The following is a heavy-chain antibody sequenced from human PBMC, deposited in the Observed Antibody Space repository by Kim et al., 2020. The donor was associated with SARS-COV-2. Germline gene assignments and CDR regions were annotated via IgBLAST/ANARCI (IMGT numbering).Heavy chain of an antibody. Sequence: SETLSLTCTVSGDSISSRSYYWGWIRQPPGKGLEWIGSIYFTGSTYYNPYLKSRVTISVDTSKNQFSLKLTSVTAADTAVYYCARHRKTALGTAKIDFCGQRTLVTVSS. CDR2: IYFTGST. CDR1: GDSISSRSYY. CDR3: ARHRKTALGTAKIDF. D-gene: IGHD5-18*01. J-gene: IGHJ4*02. V-gene: IGHV4-39*01.